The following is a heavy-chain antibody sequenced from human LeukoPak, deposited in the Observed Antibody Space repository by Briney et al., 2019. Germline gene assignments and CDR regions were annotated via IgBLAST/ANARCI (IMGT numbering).Heavy chain of an antibody. V-gene: IGHV4-30-4*08. CDR3: ARKRYDDPYFFDY. CDR1: GGSISSGVYY. Sequence: PSQTLSLTCTVSGGSISSGVYYWSWIRQHPGKGLEWIGYIYYSGSTYYNPSLKSRVTISVDTSKNQFSLKLNSVTAADTAVYYCARKRYDDPYFFDYWGQGTLVTVSS. D-gene: IGHD3-22*01. J-gene: IGHJ4*02. CDR2: IYYSGST.